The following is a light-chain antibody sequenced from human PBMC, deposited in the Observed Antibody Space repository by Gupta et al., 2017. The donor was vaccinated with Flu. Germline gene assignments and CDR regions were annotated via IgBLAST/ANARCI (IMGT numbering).Light chain of an antibody. CDR3: SSYTSSSTRV. J-gene: IGLJ1*01. CDR1: SSDVGGYNY. Sequence: QSALTQPASVSGSPGQSITISCTGTSSDVGGYNYVSWYQQHPGKAPKLMIYEVSNRPPGVANRFSGSKSGNTASLTISGRKEEDEADYYCSSYTSSSTRVFGTGTRVTVL. CDR2: EVS. V-gene: IGLV2-14*01.